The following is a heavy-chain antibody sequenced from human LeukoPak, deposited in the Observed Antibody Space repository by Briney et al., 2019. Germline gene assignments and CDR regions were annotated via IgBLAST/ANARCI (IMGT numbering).Heavy chain of an antibody. D-gene: IGHD2-2*01. CDR3: AKVFVVVPAAIGWFDS. J-gene: IGHJ5*01. CDR1: GFTFSTFA. V-gene: IGHV3-23*01. CDR2: ISESGGGT. Sequence: PGGSLRLSCAASGFTFSTFAMSWVRQSPGKGLEWVSAISESGGGTYYADSVRGRFTISRDNSKNTLYLQLNSLRAEDTALYYCAKVFVVVPAAIGWFDSWGQGTLVTVPS.